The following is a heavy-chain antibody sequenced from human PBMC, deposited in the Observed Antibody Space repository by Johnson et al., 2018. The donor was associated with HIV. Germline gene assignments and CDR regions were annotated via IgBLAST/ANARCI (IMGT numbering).Heavy chain of an antibody. D-gene: IGHD5-18*01. CDR3: ARGQLWLLDDALDI. J-gene: IGHJ3*02. CDR1: GFTFSSSA. Sequence: VQLVESGGGVVQPGRSLRLSCAASGFTFSSSAMHWVRQAPGKGLEWVAVISYDGSNKYYADSMKGRFTISRDNSKNTLYLQMNSLRAEDTAIYYCARGQLWLLDDALDIWGQGTMVTVSS. CDR2: ISYDGSNK. V-gene: IGHV3-30-3*01.